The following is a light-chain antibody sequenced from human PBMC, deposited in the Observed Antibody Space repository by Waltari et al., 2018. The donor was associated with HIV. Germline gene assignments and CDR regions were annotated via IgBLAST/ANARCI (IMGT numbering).Light chain of an antibody. J-gene: IGLJ3*02. Sequence: SYDLTQSPSVSVSPGQTARLTCSGYDLGDKEVCWYHQKSGQSPVLVMYEDNKRPSGIPGRFSGYKTGNTATLTVSGTQAMDGADYYCQAWDRNTVVFGGGTKLTVL. V-gene: IGLV3-1*01. CDR1: DLGDKE. CDR2: EDN. CDR3: QAWDRNTVV.